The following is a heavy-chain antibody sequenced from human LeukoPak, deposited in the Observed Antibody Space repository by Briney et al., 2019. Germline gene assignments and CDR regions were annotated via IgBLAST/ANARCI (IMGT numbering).Heavy chain of an antibody. V-gene: IGHV5-51*01. Sequence: GESLKISCKGSGYSFTSCWIGWVRQMPGKGLEWMGIIYPGDSDTRYSPSFQGQVTISADKSISTAYLQWSSLKASDTAMYYCARFATEYSSSSRFDPWGQGTLVTVSS. CDR3: ARFATEYSSSSRFDP. CDR2: IYPGDSDT. D-gene: IGHD6-6*01. CDR1: GYSFTSCW. J-gene: IGHJ5*02.